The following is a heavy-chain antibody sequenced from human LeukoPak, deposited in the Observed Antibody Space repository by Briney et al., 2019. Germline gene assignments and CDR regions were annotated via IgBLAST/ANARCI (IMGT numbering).Heavy chain of an antibody. Sequence: SETLSLTCTVSGVSISSYYWSWIRQPPGKGLEWIWDIYYSGSTNYYPSLKSRVTISVDTSKNQFSLKLSSVTAADTAVYYCARHADTGWFDPWGQGTLVTVSS. CDR1: GVSISSYY. D-gene: IGHD5-18*01. V-gene: IGHV4-59*08. J-gene: IGHJ5*02. CDR3: ARHADTGWFDP. CDR2: IYYSGST.